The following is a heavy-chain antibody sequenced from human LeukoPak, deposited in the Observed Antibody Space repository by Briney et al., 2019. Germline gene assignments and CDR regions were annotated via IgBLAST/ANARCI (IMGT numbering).Heavy chain of an antibody. CDR3: ARKAKYYYGSGSYSPSFYYGMDV. V-gene: IGHV1-24*01. J-gene: IGHJ6*02. D-gene: IGHD3-10*01. Sequence: ASVKVSCKVSGYTLTELSMHWVRQAPGKGLEWMGGFDPEDGETIYAQKFQGRVTMTEDTSTDTAYMELSSLRSEDTAVYYCARKAKYYYGSGSYSPSFYYGMDVWGQGTTVTVSS. CDR2: FDPEDGET. CDR1: GYTLTELS.